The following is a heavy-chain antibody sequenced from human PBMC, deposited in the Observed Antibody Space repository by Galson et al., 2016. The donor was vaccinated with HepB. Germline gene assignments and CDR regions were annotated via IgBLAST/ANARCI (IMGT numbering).Heavy chain of an antibody. Sequence: SETLSLTCTVSGGSIGSYYWSWVRQSPGKGLEWIGYVYDSGSTEYNPSLKSRVTISVDTSKNQFSLILRSVTAADTAVYYCARGARPLTAVMLRRGHLDCWGQGTLVTVSS. CDR1: GGSIGSYY. J-gene: IGHJ4*02. CDR3: ARGARPLTAVMLRRGHLDC. D-gene: IGHD4-17*01. V-gene: IGHV4-59*01. CDR2: VYDSGST.